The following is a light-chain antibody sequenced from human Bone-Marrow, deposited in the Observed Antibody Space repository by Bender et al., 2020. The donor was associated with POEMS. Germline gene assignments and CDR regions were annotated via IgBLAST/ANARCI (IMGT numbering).Light chain of an antibody. CDR3: SSYAGSNTLL. J-gene: IGLJ2*01. V-gene: IGLV2-14*01. Sequence: QSALTQPASMSGSPGQSITISCTGTSSDVGGYIYVSWYQQYPGKAPKLILYEVTNRPSGVSDRFSGSKSANTASLTISGLQAEDEADYYCSSYAGSNTLLFGGGTKLTVL. CDR1: SSDVGGYIY. CDR2: EVT.